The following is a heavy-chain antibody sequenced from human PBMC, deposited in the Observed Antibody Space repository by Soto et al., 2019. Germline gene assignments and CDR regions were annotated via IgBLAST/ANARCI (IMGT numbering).Heavy chain of an antibody. D-gene: IGHD3-16*02. CDR2: IYYSGST. CDR3: ARVGVDYIWGSYPRLKWPMNDAFDI. Sequence: SETLSLTCTVSGGSISSYYWSWIRQPPGKGLEWIGYIYYSGSTNYNPSLKSRVTISVDTSKNQFSLKLSSVTAADTAVYYCARVGVDYIWGSYPRLKWPMNDAFDIWGQGTMVTVSS. CDR1: GGSISSYY. J-gene: IGHJ3*02. V-gene: IGHV4-59*01.